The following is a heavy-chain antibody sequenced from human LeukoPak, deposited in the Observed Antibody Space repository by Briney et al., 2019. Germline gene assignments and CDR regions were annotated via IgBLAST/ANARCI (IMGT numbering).Heavy chain of an antibody. CDR1: GYTFTGYY. CDR2: IIPNFGTA. V-gene: IGHV1-69*13. D-gene: IGHD3-22*01. J-gene: IGHJ4*02. Sequence: VASVKVSCKASGYTFTGYYMHWVRQAPGQGLEWMGGIIPNFGTANYAQKFQGRVTITADESTSTAYMELSSLRSEDTAVYYCARDVGYDSSGSFDYWGQGTLVTVSS. CDR3: ARDVGYDSSGSFDY.